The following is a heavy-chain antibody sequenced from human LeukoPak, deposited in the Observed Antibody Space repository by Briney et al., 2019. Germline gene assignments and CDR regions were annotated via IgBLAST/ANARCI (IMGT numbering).Heavy chain of an antibody. J-gene: IGHJ6*03. CDR1: GFTFSSYW. Sequence: PGGSLRLSCAASGFTFSSYWMSWARQAPGKGLEWVANIKQDGSEKYYVDSVKGRFTISRDNAKNSLYLQMNSLRAEDTAVYYCARAREQWLAYYYYYYMDVWGKGTTVTVSS. D-gene: IGHD6-19*01. V-gene: IGHV3-7*01. CDR2: IKQDGSEK. CDR3: ARAREQWLAYYYYYYMDV.